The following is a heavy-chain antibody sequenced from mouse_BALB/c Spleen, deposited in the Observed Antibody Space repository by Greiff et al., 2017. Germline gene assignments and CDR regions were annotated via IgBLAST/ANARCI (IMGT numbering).Heavy chain of an antibody. V-gene: IGHV5-17*02. J-gene: IGHJ2*01. CDR1: GFTFSSFG. D-gene: IGHD2-1*01. CDR2: ISSGSSTI. CDR3: ARWGGNYGFDY. Sequence: VQLKESGGGLVQPGGSRKLSCAASGFTFSSFGMHWVRQAPEKGLEWVAYISSGSSTIYYADTVKGRFTISRDNPKNTLFLQMTSLRSEDTAMYYCARWGGNYGFDYWGQGTTLTVSS.